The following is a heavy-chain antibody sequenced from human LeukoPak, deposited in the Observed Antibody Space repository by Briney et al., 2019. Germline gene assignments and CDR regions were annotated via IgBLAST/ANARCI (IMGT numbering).Heavy chain of an antibody. CDR3: AIPYCSSTSCYPSPLDY. V-gene: IGHV3-23*01. CDR1: GFTFSSYA. Sequence: QPGGSLRLSCAASGFTFSSYAMSWVRQAPGKGLEWVSAISGSGGSTYYADSVKGRFTISRDNSKNTLYLQMNSLRAEDTAVYYCAIPYCSSTSCYPSPLDYWGQGTLVTVSS. J-gene: IGHJ4*02. CDR2: ISGSGGST. D-gene: IGHD2-2*01.